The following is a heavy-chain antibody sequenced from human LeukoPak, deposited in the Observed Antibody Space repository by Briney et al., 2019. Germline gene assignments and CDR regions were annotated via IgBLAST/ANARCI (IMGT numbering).Heavy chain of an antibody. V-gene: IGHV3-23*01. J-gene: IGHJ4*02. D-gene: IGHD3-22*01. CDR2: ISGSGGST. CDR1: GFTFSSYA. Sequence: GGSLRLSCAASGFTFSSYAMSWVRQAPGKGLEWVSAISGSGGSTYYADSVKGRFTISRDNSKNTLYLQMNSLRAEDTAVYYCARGVYYDSSGCLLSDYWGQGTLVTVSS. CDR3: ARGVYYDSSGCLLSDY.